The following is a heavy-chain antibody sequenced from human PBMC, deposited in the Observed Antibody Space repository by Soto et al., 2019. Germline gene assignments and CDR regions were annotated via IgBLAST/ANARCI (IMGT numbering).Heavy chain of an antibody. V-gene: IGHV1-69*13. J-gene: IGHJ4*01. D-gene: IGHD2-2*01. CDR3: AKDSHWAILSPTHDY. CDR2: IIPIFGTA. Sequence: SVKVSCKASGGTFSSYAISWVRQAPGQGLEWMGGIIPIFGTANYAQKFQGRVTITADESTSTAYMELSSLRSEDTAVYYCAKDSHWAILSPTHDYWGHGTLVTVSS. CDR1: GGTFSSYA.